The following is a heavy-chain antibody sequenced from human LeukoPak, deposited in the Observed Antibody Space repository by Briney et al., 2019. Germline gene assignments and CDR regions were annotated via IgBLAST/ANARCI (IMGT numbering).Heavy chain of an antibody. J-gene: IGHJ4*02. D-gene: IGHD3-9*01. CDR1: GFTFSSYA. CDR2: FSGSCGDT. Sequence: PGGSLRLSCAASGFTFSSYAMSWVRQAPGKGLEWVSAFSGSCGDTYYADSVKGRFTISRDNSQNTLYLQMNSLRAEDTDVYYCAKDWILRSFDWLSPFDYWGQGILVSVSS. CDR3: AKDWILRSFDWLSPFDY. V-gene: IGHV3-23*01.